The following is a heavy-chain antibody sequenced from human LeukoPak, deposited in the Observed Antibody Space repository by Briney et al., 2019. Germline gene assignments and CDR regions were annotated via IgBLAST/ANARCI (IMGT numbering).Heavy chain of an antibody. CDR2: IIPILGIA. CDR1: GGTFSSYA. V-gene: IGHV1-69*04. D-gene: IGHD4/OR15-4a*01. CDR3: ATKGGTMYYYYGMDV. Sequence: GASVKVSCKASGGTFSSYAISWVRQAPGQGLEWMGRIIPILGIANYAQKFQGRVTITADKSTSTAYMELSSLRSEDTAVYYCATKGGTMYYYYGMDVWGQGTTATVSS. J-gene: IGHJ6*02.